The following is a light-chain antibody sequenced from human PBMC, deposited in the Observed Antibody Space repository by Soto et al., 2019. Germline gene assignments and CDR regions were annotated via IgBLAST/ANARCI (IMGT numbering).Light chain of an antibody. CDR2: GAS. CDR1: HSVYSR. CDR3: QHYTNWPLT. Sequence: EIVMTQSPATLSVSPGERATLSCRASHSVYSRLAWYQQKPGQAPRLLIYGASTRATGLPARFSGRGSGTEFTLTISSLQSEDFAVYYCQHYTNWPLTFGGGTKVEIK. V-gene: IGKV3-15*01. J-gene: IGKJ4*01.